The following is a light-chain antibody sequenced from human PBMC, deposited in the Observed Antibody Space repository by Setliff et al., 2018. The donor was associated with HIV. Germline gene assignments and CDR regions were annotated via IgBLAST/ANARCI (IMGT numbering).Light chain of an antibody. CDR3: SSYAITNTLP. CDR1: SRDVGGYNY. CDR2: EVR. V-gene: IGLV2-14*01. Sequence: QSALAQPASVSGSPGRSITISCTGTSRDVGGYNYVSWYQQHPGKAPKLIIYEVRNRPSGVSIRFSGSKSGNTASLTISGLQTEDEADYYCSSYAITNTLPFGTGTKVTVL. J-gene: IGLJ1*01.